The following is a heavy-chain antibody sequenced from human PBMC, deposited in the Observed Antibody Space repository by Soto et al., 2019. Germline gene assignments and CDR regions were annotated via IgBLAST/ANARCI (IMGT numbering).Heavy chain of an antibody. J-gene: IGHJ4*02. CDR1: GYTFTSYA. CDR2: INAGNGNT. V-gene: IGHV1-3*01. CDR3: ARSPNYYDSSGHLDY. Sequence: ASVKVSCKASGYTFTSYAMHWVRQAPGQRLEWMGWINAGNGNTKYSQKLQGRVTITRDTSASTAYMELSSLRSEDTAVYYCARSPNYYDSSGHLDYWGQGTLVTVSS. D-gene: IGHD3-22*01.